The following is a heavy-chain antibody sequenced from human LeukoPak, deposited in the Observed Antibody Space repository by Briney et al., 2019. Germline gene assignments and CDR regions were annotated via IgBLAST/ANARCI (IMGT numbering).Heavy chain of an antibody. Sequence: ASVKVSCKASGYTFSAYHVHWVRQAPGQGFEWMGWILPKSGGTDYAQNFQARVTMSRDISVSTAYMELSSLKSDDTAVYYCAVNGFQTLTTSFDYWGQGSLVTVSS. CDR2: ILPKSGGT. J-gene: IGHJ4*02. CDR1: GYTFSAYH. V-gene: IGHV1-2*02. D-gene: IGHD2/OR15-2a*01. CDR3: AVNGFQTLTTSFDY.